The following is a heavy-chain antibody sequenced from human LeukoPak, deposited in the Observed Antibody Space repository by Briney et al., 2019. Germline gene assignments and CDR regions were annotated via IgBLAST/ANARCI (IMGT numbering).Heavy chain of an antibody. CDR3: ASAAPISEYTYAYDY. V-gene: IGHV3-53*01. D-gene: IGHD5-18*01. Sequence: PGGSLRLSCAASGFTVSGHYMSWVRQAPGKGLEWVSVIFSDGSTYYADSVRGRFTISRDTSKNTLYLQMSSLRVKDTAVYFCASAAPISEYTYAYDYWGQGTLVTVSS. J-gene: IGHJ4*02. CDR2: IFSDGST. CDR1: GFTVSGHY.